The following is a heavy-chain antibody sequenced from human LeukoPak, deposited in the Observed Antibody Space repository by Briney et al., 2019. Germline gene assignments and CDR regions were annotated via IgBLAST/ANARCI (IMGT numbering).Heavy chain of an antibody. CDR2: IRYDGSNK. CDR1: GFTFSSYA. Sequence: GGSLRLSCAASGFTFSSYAMSWVRQAPGKGLEWVAFIRYDGSNKYYADSVKGRFTISRDNSKNTLYLQMNSLRAEDTAVYYCAKDLPGIAAAGFDYWGQGTLVTVSS. D-gene: IGHD6-13*01. V-gene: IGHV3-30*02. J-gene: IGHJ4*02. CDR3: AKDLPGIAAAGFDY.